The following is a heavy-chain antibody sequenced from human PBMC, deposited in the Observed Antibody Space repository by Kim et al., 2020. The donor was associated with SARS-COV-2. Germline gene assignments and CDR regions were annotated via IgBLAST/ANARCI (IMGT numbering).Heavy chain of an antibody. CDR2: ISGSSSTT. CDR1: GFTSSSYT. CDR3: AREPDYTNTAFDY. J-gene: IGHJ4*02. Sequence: GGSLRLSCVASGFTSSSYTMSWVRQAPGKGLEWVSAISGSSSTTKYAVSAKGRFTISRDNSKNTLYLQMNSLRAEDTAIYYCAREPDYTNTAFDYWGQGTLVTVSS. V-gene: IGHV3-23*01. D-gene: IGHD3-3*01.